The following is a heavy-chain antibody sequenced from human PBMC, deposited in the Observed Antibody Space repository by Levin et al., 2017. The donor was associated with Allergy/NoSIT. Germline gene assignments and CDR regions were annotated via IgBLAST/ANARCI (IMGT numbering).Heavy chain of an antibody. CDR3: AKDSGYCSGGSCYSIGMDV. D-gene: IGHD2-15*01. J-gene: IGHJ6*02. Sequence: GESLKISCAVSGLTFSSYGMHWVRQAPGKGLEWVAVISYDGKSEYYVDSVKGRFTISRDNSKDTLDLQMNSLRAEDTAVYYCAKDSGYCSGGSCYSIGMDVWGQGTTVTVSS. CDR1: GLTFSSYG. CDR2: ISYDGKSE. V-gene: IGHV3-30*18.